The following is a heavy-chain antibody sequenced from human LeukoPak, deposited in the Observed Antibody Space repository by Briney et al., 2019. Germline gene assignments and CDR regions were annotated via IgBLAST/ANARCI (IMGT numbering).Heavy chain of an antibody. V-gene: IGHV3-43*02. CDR2: ISGDGGST. D-gene: IGHD5-18*01. CDR3: AKAHVDTAMGDGWGLDY. CDR1: GFTFDDYA. J-gene: IGHJ4*02. Sequence: GGSLRLSCAASGFTFDDYAMHWVRQAPGKGLEWVSLISGDGGSTYYAGSVKGRFTISRDNSKNSLYLQMNSLRTEDTALYYCAKAHVDTAMGDGWGLDYRGQGTLVTVSS.